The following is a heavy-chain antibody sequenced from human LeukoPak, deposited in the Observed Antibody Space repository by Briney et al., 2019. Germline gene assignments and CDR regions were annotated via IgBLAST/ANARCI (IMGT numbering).Heavy chain of an antibody. V-gene: IGHV4-39*01. Sequence: PSETLSLTCTVSGGSISSSSYYWGWIRQPPGKGLEWIGSIYYSGSTYYNPSLKSRVTISVDTSKNQFSLKLSSVTAADTAVYYCVRVVALGAAGYYFDYWGQGSLVTVSS. CDR3: VRVVALGAAGYYFDY. CDR1: GGSISSSSYY. CDR2: IYYSGST. J-gene: IGHJ4*02. D-gene: IGHD6-13*01.